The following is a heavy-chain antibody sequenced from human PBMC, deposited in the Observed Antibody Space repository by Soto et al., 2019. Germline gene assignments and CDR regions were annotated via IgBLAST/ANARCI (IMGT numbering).Heavy chain of an antibody. D-gene: IGHD3-16*01. J-gene: IGHJ4*02. CDR2: LDHSGST. CDR1: GGSFRGYY. V-gene: IGHV4-34*01. Sequence: QVQLQQWGTGLLKPSETLSLTCAVYGGSFRGYYWTWIRQPPGKGLEWIGELDHSGSTNYNPSLKGRVTISVDTSKNQFSLKLASVTAADTAVYYCARVEYTYNYRGLDYWGQGTLVTVSS. CDR3: ARVEYTYNYRGLDY.